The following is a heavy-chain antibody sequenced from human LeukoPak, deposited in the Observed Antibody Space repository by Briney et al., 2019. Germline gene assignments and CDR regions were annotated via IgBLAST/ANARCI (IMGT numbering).Heavy chain of an antibody. CDR1: GFTFSSYS. CDR3: ARAIVGYRYDSSGYPTIN. J-gene: IGHJ4*02. Sequence: PGGSLRLSCAASGFTFSSYSMNWVRQAPGKGLEWVSSISSSSSYIYYADSVKGRFTISRDNAKNSLYLQMNSLRAEDTAVYYCARAIVGYRYDSSGYPTINWGQGTLVTVSS. V-gene: IGHV3-21*01. D-gene: IGHD3-22*01. CDR2: ISSSSSYI.